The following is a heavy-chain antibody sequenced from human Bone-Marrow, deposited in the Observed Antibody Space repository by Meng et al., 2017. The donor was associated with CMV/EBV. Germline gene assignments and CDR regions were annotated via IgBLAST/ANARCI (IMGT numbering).Heavy chain of an antibody. V-gene: IGHV3-53*01. CDR1: GFTVSSNY. Sequence: GGSLRLSCAASGFTVSSNYMSWVRQAPGKGLEWVSVIYSGGSTYYADSVKGRFTISRDNSKNTLYLQMNSLRAEDTAVYYCARGPLGYYYGMAVWGQGTTVTVSS. CDR2: IYSGGST. J-gene: IGHJ6*02. CDR3: ARGPLGYYYGMAV.